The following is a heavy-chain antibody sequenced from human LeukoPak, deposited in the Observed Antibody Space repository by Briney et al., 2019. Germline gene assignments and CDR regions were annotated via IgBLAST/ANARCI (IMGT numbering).Heavy chain of an antibody. CDR3: ARDPDGDGAFDP. J-gene: IGHJ5*02. CDR2: IYYSGST. CDR1: GGSISSYY. D-gene: IGHD4-17*01. V-gene: IGHV4-59*01. Sequence: SETLSLTCTVSGGSISSYYWSWIRQPPGKGLEWMGYIYYSGSTNYNPSLKSRVTISVDTSKNQFSLKLSSVTAADTAVYYCARDPDGDGAFDPWGQGTLVTVSS.